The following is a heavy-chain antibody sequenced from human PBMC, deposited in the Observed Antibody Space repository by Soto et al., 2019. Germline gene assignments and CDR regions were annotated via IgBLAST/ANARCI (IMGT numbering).Heavy chain of an antibody. J-gene: IGHJ4*02. CDR1: GFTFNIYG. CDR3: AKDQASGQGSFDS. V-gene: IGHV3-30*18. Sequence: GGSLRLSCAASGFTFNIYGMHWVRQAPDKGLEWVALISYDGSNQYYADSVKGRFTISRDNSKNTLFLEMNSLRADDTAVYYCAKDQASGQGSFDSWGQGTLVTVSS. CDR2: ISYDGSNQ.